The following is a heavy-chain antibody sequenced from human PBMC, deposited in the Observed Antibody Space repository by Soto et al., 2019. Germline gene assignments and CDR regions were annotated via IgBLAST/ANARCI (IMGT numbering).Heavy chain of an antibody. V-gene: IGHV1-2*04. D-gene: IGHD1-7*01. J-gene: IGHJ6*02. Sequence: QVQLVQSGAELKKLGASGKVSCKAFGYTFTASFMTWVRKPPGQGFGWMGWINPNSGGTNYAQKFQGWVTMTRDTSISTAYMELSRLRSDDTAVYYCAREGGTEYYYYGMDVWGQGTTVTVSS. CDR3: AREGGTEYYYYGMDV. CDR1: GYTFTASF. CDR2: INPNSGGT.